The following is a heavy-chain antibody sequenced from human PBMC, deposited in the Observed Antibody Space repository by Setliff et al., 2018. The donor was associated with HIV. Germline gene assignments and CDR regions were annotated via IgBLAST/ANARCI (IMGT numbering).Heavy chain of an antibody. J-gene: IGHJ4*02. CDR3: AKTQTVITVYGPFDS. Sequence: GGSLRLSCAASGFTFSSYAMSWVRQAPGKGLEWVSVISGSGGNTYYADSVRGRFTISRDISKNTLNLQMNSLRAEDTAMYYCAKTQTVITVYGPFDSWGQGALVTVSS. CDR2: ISGSGGNT. V-gene: IGHV3-23*01. D-gene: IGHD4-4*01. CDR1: GFTFSSYA.